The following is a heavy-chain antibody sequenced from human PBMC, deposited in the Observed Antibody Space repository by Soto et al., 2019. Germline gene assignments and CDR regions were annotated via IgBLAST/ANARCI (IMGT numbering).Heavy chain of an antibody. D-gene: IGHD3-10*01. CDR1: GYTLTELS. V-gene: IGHV1-24*01. J-gene: IGHJ6*04. CDR2: FDPEDGET. Sequence: ASVKVSCKVSGYTLTELSMHWVRQAPGKGLEWMGGFDPEDGETIYAQKFQGRVTMTEDTSTDTAYLELISLRSEDTAVYYCATLRSQYYYGSGTPQAVDVWGKGTTVTVSS. CDR3: ATLRSQYYYGSGTPQAVDV.